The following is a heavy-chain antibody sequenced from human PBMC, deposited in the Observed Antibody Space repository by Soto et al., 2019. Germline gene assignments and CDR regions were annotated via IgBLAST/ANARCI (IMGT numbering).Heavy chain of an antibody. CDR3: ARGYCSSTSCYDLRFDP. J-gene: IGHJ5*02. Sequence: SVKVSCKASGGTFSSYAISWVRQAPGQGLEWMGGIIPIFGTANYAQKFQGRVTITADESTSTAYMELSSLRSEDTAVYYCARGYCSSTSCYDLRFDPWGQGTLVTVSS. CDR2: IIPIFGTA. D-gene: IGHD2-2*01. V-gene: IGHV1-69*13. CDR1: GGTFSSYA.